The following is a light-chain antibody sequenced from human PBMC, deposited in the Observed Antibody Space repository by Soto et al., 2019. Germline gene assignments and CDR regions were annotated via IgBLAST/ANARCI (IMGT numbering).Light chain of an antibody. Sequence: EIVLTQSPGPLYLSPGERATLSCRASQSVSSSYLAWYQQKPGQAPRLLIYGASSRATGIPDRFSGSGSGTDFTLTISRLGPEDFAVYYCQQYGSSLPWTFGQGTKLEIK. CDR1: QSVSSSY. V-gene: IGKV3-20*01. CDR3: QQYGSSLPWT. J-gene: IGKJ2*02. CDR2: GAS.